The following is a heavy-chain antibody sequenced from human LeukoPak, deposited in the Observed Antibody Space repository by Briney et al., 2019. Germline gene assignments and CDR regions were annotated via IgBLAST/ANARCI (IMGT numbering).Heavy chain of an antibody. J-gene: IGHJ4*02. D-gene: IGHD3-10*01. CDR3: AARITMVRGVMLNY. Sequence: GGSLRLSCAASGFTFSSYAMSWVRQAPGKGLEWVSAISGSGGSTYYADSVKGRFTISRDNSKNTLYLQMNSLRAEDTAVYYCAARITMVRGVMLNYWGQGTLVTVSS. V-gene: IGHV3-23*01. CDR2: ISGSGGST. CDR1: GFTFSSYA.